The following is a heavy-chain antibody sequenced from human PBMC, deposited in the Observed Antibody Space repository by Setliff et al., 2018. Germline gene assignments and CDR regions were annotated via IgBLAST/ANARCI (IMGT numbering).Heavy chain of an antibody. V-gene: IGHV3-21*05. CDR1: RFTFSSYA. Sequence: SLRLSCAASRFTFSSYAMNWVRQAPGKGLEWVSYISTSSSIIYYADSVKGRFTISRDNAKNSLYLQMNSLRAEDTAVYYCARDWAYCGGDCYPTAFDIWGQGTMVTVSS. J-gene: IGHJ3*02. CDR2: ISTSSSII. D-gene: IGHD2-21*02. CDR3: ARDWAYCGGDCYPTAFDI.